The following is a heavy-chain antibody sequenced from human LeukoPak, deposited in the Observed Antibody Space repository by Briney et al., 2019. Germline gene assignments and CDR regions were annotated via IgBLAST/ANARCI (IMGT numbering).Heavy chain of an antibody. V-gene: IGHV3-11*01. J-gene: IGHJ4*02. CDR2: ISSSGSTI. D-gene: IGHD6-19*01. CDR3: ARDHRWMSTTKYSSGWSASDY. Sequence: GGSLRLSCAASGFTFSDYYMSWIRQAPGKGLEWVSYISSSGSTIYYADSVKGRFTISRDNAKNSLYLQMNSLGAEDTAVYYCARDHRWMSTTKYSSGWSASDYWGQGTLVTVSS. CDR1: GFTFSDYY.